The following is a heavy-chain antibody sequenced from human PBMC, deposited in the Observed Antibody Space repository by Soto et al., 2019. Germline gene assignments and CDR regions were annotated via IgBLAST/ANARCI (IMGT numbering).Heavy chain of an antibody. CDR1: GGSISGYY. J-gene: IGHJ5*02. D-gene: IGHD6-19*01. Sequence: QVQLQQWGAGLLKPSETLSLTCAVSGGSISGYYWSWIRQSPGKGLEWIGEINHSESPKYDPSLKSRVTMSVDTSKNQFSLKLSSVTAADTAVYFCARGELRGWEHERLHWFDPWGQGTLVTVSS. CDR2: INHSESP. CDR3: ARGELRGWEHERLHWFDP. V-gene: IGHV4-34*01.